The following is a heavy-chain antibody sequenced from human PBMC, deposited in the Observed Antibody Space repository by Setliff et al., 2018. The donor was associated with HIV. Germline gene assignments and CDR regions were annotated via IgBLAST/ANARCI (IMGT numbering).Heavy chain of an antibody. J-gene: IGHJ3*02. CDR3: SKAPQGPKNYCVRVLDPGIAVATHAFDI. CDR2: ISGSGGST. D-gene: IGHD6-19*01. V-gene: IGHV3-23*01. CDR1: GFTFSDYA. Sequence: GGSLRLSCAASGFTFSDYAMSWVRQAPGKGLEWVSVISGSGGSTYYADSVKGRFTISRDNSKKTLFLQMNSLRAEDTAVFYFSKAPQGPKNYCVRVLDPGIAVATHAFDIWGQGTMVTVSS.